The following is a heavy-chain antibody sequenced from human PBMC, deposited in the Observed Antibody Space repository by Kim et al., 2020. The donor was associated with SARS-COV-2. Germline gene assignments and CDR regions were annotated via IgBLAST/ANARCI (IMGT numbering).Heavy chain of an antibody. V-gene: IGHV3-23*01. CDR2: ISGSGGNT. D-gene: IGHD6-19*01. CDR3: AKRTAVAGPYFDY. CDR1: GFTFSSYA. J-gene: IGHJ4*02. Sequence: GGSLRLSCAASGFTFSSYAMSWVRQAPGKGLEWVSAISGSGGNTYYADSVKGRFTIPRDNSKNTLYLQMNSLRAEDTALYYCAKRTAVAGPYFDYWGQGALVTVSS.